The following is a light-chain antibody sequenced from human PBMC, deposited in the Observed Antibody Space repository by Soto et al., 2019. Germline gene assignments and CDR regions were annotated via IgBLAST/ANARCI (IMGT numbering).Light chain of an antibody. J-gene: IGKJ4*01. Sequence: EIVLTQSPATLYVSPGERATLSCRASQSLSSNVAWYQQRPGQAPRLLIYATSSRASDVPARFSGGGSGTEFTLTIASLQSEDFAIYYCQQYNHWPRVLSFXGGTKVDIK. V-gene: IGKV3-15*01. CDR3: QQYNHWPRVLS. CDR2: ATS. CDR1: QSLSSN.